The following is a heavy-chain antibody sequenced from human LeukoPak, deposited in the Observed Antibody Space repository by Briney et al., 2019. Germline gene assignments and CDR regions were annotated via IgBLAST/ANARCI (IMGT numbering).Heavy chain of an antibody. J-gene: IGHJ4*02. CDR1: GFTFSTYA. CDR3: TRRAAAGTDY. V-gene: IGHV3-73*01. Sequence: PGGSLRLSCAASGFTFSTYAMSWVRQASGKGLEWVGRIRSKANSYATAYAASVKGRFTISRDDSKNTAYLQMNSLKTEDTAVYYCTRRAAAGTDYWGQGTLVTVSS. D-gene: IGHD6-13*01. CDR2: IRSKANSYAT.